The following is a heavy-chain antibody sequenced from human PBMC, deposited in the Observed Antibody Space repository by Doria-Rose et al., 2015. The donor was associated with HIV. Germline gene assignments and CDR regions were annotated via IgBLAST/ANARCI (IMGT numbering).Heavy chain of an antibody. D-gene: IGHD6-6*01. Sequence: PGQGLEWMGRINPNNGASSYAQKFQGRVTMTRDTSIRTAYMELHSLRSDDTAVYYCARAYSSSSNGFVNLWGQGTLVSVST. V-gene: IGHV1-2*02. CDR3: ARAYSSSSNGFVNL. J-gene: IGHJ4*02. CDR2: INPNNGAS.